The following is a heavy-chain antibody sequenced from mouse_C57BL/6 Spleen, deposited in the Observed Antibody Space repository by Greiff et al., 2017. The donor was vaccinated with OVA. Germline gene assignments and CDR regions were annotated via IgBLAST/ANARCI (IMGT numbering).Heavy chain of an antibody. CDR2: IFPRSGYT. Sequence: QVQLQQSGAELARPGAPVKLSCKALGYTLTSYGISWVKQRTGQGLEWIGEIFPRSGYTYYNEKFTGTATLTADKSSSTAYMELRSLTSEDSAVYFCARQAPSTTPFAYWGQGTLVTVSA. J-gene: IGHJ3*01. CDR1: GYTLTSYG. D-gene: IGHD2-10*02. V-gene: IGHV1-81*01. CDR3: ARQAPSTTPFAY.